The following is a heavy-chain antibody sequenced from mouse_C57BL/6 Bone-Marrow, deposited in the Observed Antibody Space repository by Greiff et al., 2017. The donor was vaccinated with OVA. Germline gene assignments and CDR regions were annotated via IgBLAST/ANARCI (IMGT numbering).Heavy chain of an antibody. D-gene: IGHD2-5*01. J-gene: IGHJ2*01. Sequence: QVQLQQPGAELVRPGTSVKLSCKASGYTFTSYWMHWVKQRPGQGLEWIGVIDPSDSYTNYNQKFKGKATLTVDTSSSTAYMQLSSLTSEDSAVYYCARGDSNYDYFDYWGQGTTLTVSS. CDR2: IDPSDSYT. CDR3: ARGDSNYDYFDY. CDR1: GYTFTSYW. V-gene: IGHV1-59*01.